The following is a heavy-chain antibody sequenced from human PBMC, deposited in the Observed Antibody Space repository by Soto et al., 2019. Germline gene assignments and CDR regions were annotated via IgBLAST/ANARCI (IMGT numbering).Heavy chain of an antibody. V-gene: IGHV3-23*01. J-gene: IGHJ4*02. CDR3: AKDRWGRGNEIDH. CDR2: IDASGNRI. CDR1: GFTFSNSA. Sequence: EVQLLEYGGGLVQPGGSLRLSCTASGFTFSNSAMRWGRQSPGKGLEWVSSIDASGNRIYQGDVAKGRFTISRDNYKNTLFLRMNSLRVDDTATYSCAKDRWGRGNEIDHWGQGTLITVSS. D-gene: IGHD3-16*01.